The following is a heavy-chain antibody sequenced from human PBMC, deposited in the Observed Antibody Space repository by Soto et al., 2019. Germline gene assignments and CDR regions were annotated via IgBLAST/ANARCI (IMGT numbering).Heavy chain of an antibody. CDR2: INSDGGTT. J-gene: IGHJ6*04. CDR3: ARGQSGSSLYDSVFLDV. CDR1: GFTFSTYW. Sequence: EVQLVESGGDLVQPGGSLRLSCAASGFTFSTYWMHWVRQAPGKELVWVSRINSDGGTTTYADSVKGRFTVSRDNAQNTLYLQVNRLSAEDTAVYYSARGQSGSSLYDSVFLDVVGKGTTVTVSS. V-gene: IGHV3-74*01. D-gene: IGHD6-6*01.